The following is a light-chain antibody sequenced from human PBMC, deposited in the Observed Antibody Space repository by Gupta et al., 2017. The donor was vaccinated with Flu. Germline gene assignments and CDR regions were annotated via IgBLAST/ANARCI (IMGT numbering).Light chain of an antibody. V-gene: IGLV1-51*01. CDR3: GTWDSSLSGGV. J-gene: IGLJ3*02. Sequence: QSVLTQPPSVSAAPGQKVTISCSGSSTNIGTNYISWYQQLPGTAPKLLIYDNNKRPSGIPDRFSGSKSGTSATLGITGHQTGDEADYYCGTWDSSLSGGVFGGGTKLTVL. CDR2: DNN. CDR1: STNIGTNY.